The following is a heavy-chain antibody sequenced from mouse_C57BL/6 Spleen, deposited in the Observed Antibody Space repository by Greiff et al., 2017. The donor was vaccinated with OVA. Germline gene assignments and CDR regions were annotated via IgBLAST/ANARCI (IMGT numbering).Heavy chain of an antibody. CDR3: ARHGSDGYYWYVDV. D-gene: IGHD2-3*01. Sequence: QVQLQQSGPGLVAPSQSLSITCTVSGFSLTSYGVHWVRQPPGKGLEWLVVIWSDGSTTYNSALKSRLSISKDNSKSQVFLKMNSLQTDDTAMYYCARHGSDGYYWYVDVWGTGTTVTVSS. V-gene: IGHV2-6-1*01. J-gene: IGHJ1*03. CDR1: GFSLTSYG. CDR2: IWSDGST.